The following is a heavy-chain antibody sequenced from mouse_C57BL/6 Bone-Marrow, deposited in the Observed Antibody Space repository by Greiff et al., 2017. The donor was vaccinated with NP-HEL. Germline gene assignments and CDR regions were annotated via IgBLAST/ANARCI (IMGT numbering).Heavy chain of an antibody. Sequence: VQLQQSGPELVKPGASVKMSCKASGYTFTDYNMHWVKQSHGKSLEWIGYIHPNNGGTSYNQKFKGKATLSVNKSSSTAYMELHRLTSEDSAVYYCARGDSTVGDFDYWGQGTTLTVSS. CDR3: ARGDSTVGDFDY. D-gene: IGHD1-1*01. J-gene: IGHJ2*01. CDR2: IHPNNGGT. CDR1: GYTFTDYN. V-gene: IGHV1-22*01.